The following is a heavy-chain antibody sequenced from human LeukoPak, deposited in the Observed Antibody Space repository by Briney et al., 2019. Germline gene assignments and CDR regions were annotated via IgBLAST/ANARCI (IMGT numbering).Heavy chain of an antibody. Sequence: ASVKVSCKGYGYTFINHDIDWVRQAAGQGLEWMGWMNSNSGNTGYAQKFQGRVTMTRNTSISTAYMELSSLRSEDTAVYYCAIQAGFYYYYGMDVWGQGTTVTVSS. CDR1: GYTFINHD. CDR2: MNSNSGNT. J-gene: IGHJ6*02. CDR3: AIQAGFYYYYGMDV. V-gene: IGHV1-8*02. D-gene: IGHD1-1*01.